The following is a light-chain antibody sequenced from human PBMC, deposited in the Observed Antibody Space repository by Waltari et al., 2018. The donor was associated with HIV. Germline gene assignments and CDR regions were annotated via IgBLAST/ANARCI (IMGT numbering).Light chain of an antibody. CDR3: QVWDTTTDQWV. J-gene: IGLJ3*02. Sequence: SYVLTQPPSVSVDPGETARITCGGNHIGSKSVQWYQQKPGQAPVLGIYDDNDRPSGIPERFSGSSSGNTATLTISRVEAGDEADYYCQVWDTTTDQWVFGGGTELAVL. CDR2: DDN. CDR1: HIGSKS. V-gene: IGLV3-21*04.